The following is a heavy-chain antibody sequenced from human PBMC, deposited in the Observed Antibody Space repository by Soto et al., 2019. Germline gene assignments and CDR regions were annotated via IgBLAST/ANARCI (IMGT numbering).Heavy chain of an antibody. D-gene: IGHD2-2*01. Sequence: SETLSLTCAVYGGSFSGYYWSWIRQPPGKGLEWIGEINHSGSTNYNPSLKSRVTISVDTSKNQFSLKLSSVTAADTAVYYCGRVRGRSTRKYYYYYYMAVWGKGTTVTVSS. CDR3: GRVRGRSTRKYYYYYYMAV. CDR1: GGSFSGYY. J-gene: IGHJ6*03. CDR2: INHSGST. V-gene: IGHV4-34*01.